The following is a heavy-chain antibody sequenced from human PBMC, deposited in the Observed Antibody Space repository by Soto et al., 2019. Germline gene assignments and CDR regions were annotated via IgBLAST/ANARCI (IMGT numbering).Heavy chain of an antibody. J-gene: IGHJ4*02. CDR2: ISAYNGNT. CDR3: ARGIYEGSSGYYLDV. V-gene: IGHV1-18*01. CDR1: GYAFTSYG. Sequence: ASVKVSCKASGYAFTSYGISWVRQAPGQGLEWMGWISAYNGNTNYAQKLQGRVTMTTDTSTSTAYMELRSLRSDDKAVYYCARGIYEGSSGYYLDVWGQGNLVTVSS. D-gene: IGHD3-22*01.